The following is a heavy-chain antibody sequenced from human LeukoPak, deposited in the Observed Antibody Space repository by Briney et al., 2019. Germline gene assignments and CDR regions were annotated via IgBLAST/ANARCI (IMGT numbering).Heavy chain of an antibody. J-gene: IGHJ4*02. CDR2: ISYDGSNK. D-gene: IGHD2-2*01. V-gene: IGHV3-30*04. CDR3: AKQGLGYCSSTSCYYFDY. Sequence: PGGSLRLSCAASGFTFSSYAMHWVRQAPGKGLEWVAVISYDGSNKYYADSVKGRFTISRDNSKNTLYLQMNSLRAEDTAVYYCAKQGLGYCSSTSCYYFDYWGQGTLVTVSS. CDR1: GFTFSSYA.